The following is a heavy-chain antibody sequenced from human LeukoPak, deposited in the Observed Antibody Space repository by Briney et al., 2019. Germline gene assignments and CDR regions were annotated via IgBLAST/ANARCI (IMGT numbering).Heavy chain of an antibody. Sequence: GESLKISCKGSGYSFTDYWIGWVRQMPGKGLEWMGIIYPGDSDTRYNPSFQGQVTISADKSISTAYLQWTSPKASDTAMYYCARHGPVLYYFDYWGQGTLVTVSS. CDR2: IYPGDSDT. CDR1: GYSFTDYW. J-gene: IGHJ4*02. V-gene: IGHV5-51*01. CDR3: ARHGPVLYYFDY.